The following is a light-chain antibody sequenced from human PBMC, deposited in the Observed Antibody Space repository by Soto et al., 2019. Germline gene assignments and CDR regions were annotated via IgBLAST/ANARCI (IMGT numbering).Light chain of an antibody. J-gene: IGLJ2*01. V-gene: IGLV2-23*01. CDR1: HSDFGSYNF. CDR2: EAS. CDR3: CSYASNSVL. Sequence: QSALTQPASVSGSPGQSITISCTGTHSDFGSYNFVSWYQQHPGKAPKLMIYEASKRPSGVSNRFFGSRSGNTASLTISGLRAEDEADYYCCSYASNSVLFGEGTSSPS.